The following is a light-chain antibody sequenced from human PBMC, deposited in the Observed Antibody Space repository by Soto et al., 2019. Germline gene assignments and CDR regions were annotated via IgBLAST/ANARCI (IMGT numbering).Light chain of an antibody. CDR2: AAS. Sequence: DIQMTQSPSTLSASVGDRVTITCRASQNIDSWLAWLQQKPGKVPKLLIYAASTLQSGVPSRFSGSGSGTDFTLTISSLQPEDVATYYCQRYSSAPFTFGPGTKVDVK. J-gene: IGKJ3*01. CDR3: QRYSSAPFT. CDR1: QNIDSW. V-gene: IGKV1-27*01.